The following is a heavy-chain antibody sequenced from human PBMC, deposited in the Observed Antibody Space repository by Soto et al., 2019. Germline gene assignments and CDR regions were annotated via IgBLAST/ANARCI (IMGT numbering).Heavy chain of an antibody. V-gene: IGHV1-8*01. D-gene: IGHD6-13*01. CDR3: ARDTLSSSWADYYYYYGMDV. J-gene: IGHJ6*02. CDR1: GYTFTSYD. CDR2: MNPNSGNT. Sequence: GASVKVSCKASGYTFTSYDINWVRQATGQGLEWMGWMNPNSGNTGYAQKFQGRVTMTRNTSISTAYMGLSSLRSEDTAVYYCARDTLSSSWADYYYYYGMDVWGQGTTVTVSS.